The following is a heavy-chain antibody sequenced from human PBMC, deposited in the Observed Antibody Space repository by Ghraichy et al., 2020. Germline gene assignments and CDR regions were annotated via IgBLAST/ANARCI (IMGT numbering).Heavy chain of an antibody. J-gene: IGHJ5*02. CDR2: ITGSSNYI. Sequence: ESLNISCVASGFTFSSYSMNWVRQAPGKGLEWVASITGSSNYIYYADSLKGRFTISRDNARNSLYLQMKSLRADDAAVYYCARGGSSGWFGRIEWFDPWGQGTLVTVSS. CDR3: ARGGSSGWFGRIEWFDP. CDR1: GFTFSSYS. D-gene: IGHD6-19*01. V-gene: IGHV3-21*06.